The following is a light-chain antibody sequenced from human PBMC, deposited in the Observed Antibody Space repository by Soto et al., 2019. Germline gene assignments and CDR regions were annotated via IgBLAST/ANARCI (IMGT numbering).Light chain of an antibody. J-gene: IGLJ3*02. CDR1: SSNIGRNT. V-gene: IGLV1-44*01. CDR2: SNN. Sequence: QSAVTQPPSASGTPGQRVTISCSGSSSNIGRNTVIWYQQLPGTAPRLLFYSNNQRPSGVPDRFSGSKSGTSASLAISGLQSEDEADYYCAAWDDSLKVVVFGGGTKVTVL. CDR3: AAWDDSLKVVV.